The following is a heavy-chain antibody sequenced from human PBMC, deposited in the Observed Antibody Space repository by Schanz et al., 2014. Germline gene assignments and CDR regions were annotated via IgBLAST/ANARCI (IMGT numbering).Heavy chain of an antibody. Sequence: VQLVESGGGVVQPGRSLRLSCAASGFTFSSYGMHWVRQAPGKGLQWVARIKSKTDGGTRDYAAPVKGRFTISTDDSKNTVYLQMNSLQTEDTAVYYCARIGGSVFDYWAQGTLVTVSS. CDR2: IKSKTDGGTR. CDR3: ARIGGSVFDY. V-gene: IGHV3-15*01. J-gene: IGHJ4*02. D-gene: IGHD3-10*01. CDR1: GFTFSSYG.